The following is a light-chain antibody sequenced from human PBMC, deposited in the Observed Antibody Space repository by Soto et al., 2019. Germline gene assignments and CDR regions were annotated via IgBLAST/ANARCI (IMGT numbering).Light chain of an antibody. V-gene: IGKV1-12*01. CDR3: HQGHNWPLT. CDR1: QGLSDS. Sequence: DIQMTQSPSSVSASVGDRVTITCRATQGLSDSLAWYQQKPGKAPKLLISVTSRLQSGVPSRFSCRASGTDFTLTIDRLQPEDLATYYCHQGHNWPLTFGQGTRLEIK. CDR2: VTS. J-gene: IGKJ5*01.